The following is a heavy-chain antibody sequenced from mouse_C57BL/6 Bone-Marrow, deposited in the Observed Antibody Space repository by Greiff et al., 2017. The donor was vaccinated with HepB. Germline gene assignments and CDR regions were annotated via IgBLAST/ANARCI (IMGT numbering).Heavy chain of an antibody. CDR3: ARNRITTVVAPYYYAMDY. D-gene: IGHD1-1*01. CDR2: IWTGGGT. J-gene: IGHJ4*01. CDR1: GFSLTSYA. Sequence: VKLMESGPGLVAPSQSLSITCTVSGFSLTSYAISWVRQPPGKGLEWLGVIWTGGGTNYNSALKSRLSISKDNSKSQVFLKMNSLQTDDTARYYCARNRITTVVAPYYYAMDYWGQGTSVTVSS. V-gene: IGHV2-9-1*01.